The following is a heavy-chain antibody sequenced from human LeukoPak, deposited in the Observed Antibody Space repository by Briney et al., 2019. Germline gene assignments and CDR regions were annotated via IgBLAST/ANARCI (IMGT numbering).Heavy chain of an antibody. CDR2: IYSGGST. Sequence: PGGSLRLSCAASGFTVSTNYMSWVRQAPRKGLEWVSVIYSGGSTYYADSVKGRFTISRDNSKNTLFLQMSSLRAEDTAVYYCARSRVSDYWGQGTLVTVSS. V-gene: IGHV3-53*01. CDR3: ARSRVSDY. CDR1: GFTVSTNY. J-gene: IGHJ4*02.